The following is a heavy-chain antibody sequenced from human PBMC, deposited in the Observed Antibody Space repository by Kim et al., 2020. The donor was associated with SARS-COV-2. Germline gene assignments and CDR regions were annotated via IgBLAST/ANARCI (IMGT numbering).Heavy chain of an antibody. CDR1: GGSFSGYY. CDR3: ARGPERITIFGVDPYYFD. CDR2: INHSGST. V-gene: IGHV4-34*01. Sequence: SETLSLTCAVYGGSFSGYYWSWIRQPPGKGLEWIGEINHSGSTNYNPSLKSRVTISVDTSKNQFSLKLSSVTAADTAVYYCARGPERITIFGVDPYYFD. D-gene: IGHD3-3*01. J-gene: IGHJ4*01.